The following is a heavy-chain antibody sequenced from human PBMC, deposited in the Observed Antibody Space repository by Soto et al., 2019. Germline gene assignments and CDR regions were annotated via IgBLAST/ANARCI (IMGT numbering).Heavy chain of an antibody. J-gene: IGHJ6*02. Sequence: PGGSLRLSCAASGFTFSSYSMNWVRQAPGKGLEWVSSISSSSSYIYYADSVKGRFTISRDNAKNSPYLQMNSLRAEDTAVYYCARDSHPTWGITSDGMDVWGQGTTVTVSS. V-gene: IGHV3-21*01. CDR3: ARDSHPTWGITSDGMDV. CDR1: GFTFSSYS. CDR2: ISSSSSYI. D-gene: IGHD3-10*01.